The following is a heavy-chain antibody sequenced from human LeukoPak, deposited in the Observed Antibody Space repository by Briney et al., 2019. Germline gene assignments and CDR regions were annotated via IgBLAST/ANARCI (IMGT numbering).Heavy chain of an antibody. CDR2: ISAYNGNT. CDR3: ARVVITTAINWFDP. Sequence: ASVKVSCKASGGTFSSYAISWVRQAPRQGLEWMGWISAYNGNTNYAQKLQGRVTMTTDTSTSTAYMELRSLRSDDTAVYYCARVVITTAINWFDPWGQGTLVTVSS. D-gene: IGHD2-21*02. V-gene: IGHV1-18*01. J-gene: IGHJ5*02. CDR1: GGTFSSYA.